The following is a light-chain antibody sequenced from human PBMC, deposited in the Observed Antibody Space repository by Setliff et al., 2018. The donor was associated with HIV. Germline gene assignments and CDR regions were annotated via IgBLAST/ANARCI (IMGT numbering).Light chain of an antibody. V-gene: IGLV2-14*01. J-gene: IGLJ1*01. Sequence: QSALTQPASVSGSPGQSITISCTGTSSDVGGYNSVSWYQQHPGKAPKLMIYEVSNRPSGVSNRFSGSKSGNTASLTISGLQAEDEADYCCSSYTSSNTLVFGTGTKVTVL. CDR2: EVS. CDR3: SSYTSSNTLV. CDR1: SSDVGGYNS.